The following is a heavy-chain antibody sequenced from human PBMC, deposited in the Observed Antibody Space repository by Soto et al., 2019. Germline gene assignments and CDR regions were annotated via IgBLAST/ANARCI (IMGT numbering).Heavy chain of an antibody. CDR1: GFPFSTYD. CDR3: SRGPVAGPSYYYMDM. CDR2: IGAAGDT. V-gene: IGHV3-13*01. Sequence: EVLLVESGGGLAQPGGSLRLSCAASGFPFSTYDMHWVRQSPGKGLEWISAIGAAGDTYYSDSMKGRFTISRDNAKSSWYLQMNSLSAGDSAVYYCSRGPVAGPSYYYMDMWGKGTTVIVSS. D-gene: IGHD6-19*01. J-gene: IGHJ6*03.